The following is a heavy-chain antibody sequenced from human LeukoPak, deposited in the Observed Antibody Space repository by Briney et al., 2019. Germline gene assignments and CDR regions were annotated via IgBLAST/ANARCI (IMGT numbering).Heavy chain of an antibody. CDR2: IRYDGIKK. CDR1: GFTFDNYG. Sequence: GGSLRLSCAASGFTFDNYGMHWVRQAPGKGLEWVALIRYDGIKKFYAGSVKGRFTISRDNSKNTLYLQMNSLRLEDTALYYCAKDDNGPQDNWGQGTLVTVSP. V-gene: IGHV3-30*02. D-gene: IGHD1-14*01. CDR3: AKDDNGPQDN. J-gene: IGHJ4*02.